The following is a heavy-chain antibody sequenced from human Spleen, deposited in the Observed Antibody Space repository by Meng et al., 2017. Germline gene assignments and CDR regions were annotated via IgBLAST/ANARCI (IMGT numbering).Heavy chain of an antibody. CDR3: ARAIGRIQLWPYYFDY. CDR2: INPNSGGT. V-gene: IGHV1-2*02. CDR1: GGTFSSYA. D-gene: IGHD5-18*01. Sequence: ASVKVSCKASGGTFSSYAISWVRQAPGQGLEWMGGINPNSGGTNYAQKFQGRVTMTRETSISTAYMELSRLRSDDTAVYYCARAIGRIQLWPYYFDYWGQGTLVTVSS. J-gene: IGHJ4*02.